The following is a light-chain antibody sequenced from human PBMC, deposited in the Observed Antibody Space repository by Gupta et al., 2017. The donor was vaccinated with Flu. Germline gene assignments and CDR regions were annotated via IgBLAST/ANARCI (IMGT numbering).Light chain of an antibody. CDR1: SAAYFARYY. CDR2: HAS. J-gene: IGLJ3*02. Sequence: SAAYFARYYPSWYQQTPGQSPRPLIYHASTRPSGVPDRFSGSNPGNTAALTITGAQAMDESDYYCVAYMGSGSWVFGGGTKLTVL. V-gene: IGLV8-61*01. CDR3: VAYMGSGSWV.